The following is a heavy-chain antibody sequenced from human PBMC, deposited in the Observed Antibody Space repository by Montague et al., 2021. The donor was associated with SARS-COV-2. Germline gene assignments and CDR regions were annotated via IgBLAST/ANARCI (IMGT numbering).Heavy chain of an antibody. Sequence: SETLSLTCAVYGGSFSGYYWSWIRQPPGKGLEWIGEINHSGSTNXNPSLKSRVTISVDTSKNQFSLKLSSVTAADTAVYYCARGPRITMIVVVITDIWSDPWGQGTLVTVSS. CDR3: ARGPRITMIVVVITDIWSDP. J-gene: IGHJ5*02. CDR2: INHSGST. V-gene: IGHV4-34*01. CDR1: GGSFSGYY. D-gene: IGHD3-22*01.